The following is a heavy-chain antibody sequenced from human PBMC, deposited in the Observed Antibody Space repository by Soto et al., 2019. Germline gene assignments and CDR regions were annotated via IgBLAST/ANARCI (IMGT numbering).Heavy chain of an antibody. CDR3: ARVRCGSSNCQQLYYDHYGMDV. J-gene: IGHJ6*02. D-gene: IGHD2-2*01. Sequence: QVQLVQSGAEVKRPGSSVKVSCKASGGTFSSYAITWVRQAPGQGLEWVGGIIPVYGTPDYAQQFQGKVTISADESTSNMELSSLRSEDTAVYYCARVRCGSSNCQQLYYDHYGMDVCGQGTTVSVSS. V-gene: IGHV1-69*01. CDR2: IIPVYGTP. CDR1: GGTFSSYA.